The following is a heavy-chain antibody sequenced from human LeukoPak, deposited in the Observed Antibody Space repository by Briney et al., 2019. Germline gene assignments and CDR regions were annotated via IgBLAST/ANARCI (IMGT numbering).Heavy chain of an antibody. D-gene: IGHD2-2*01. CDR1: GYTFTKYD. J-gene: IGHJ3*02. CDR2: MNLNSGNT. V-gene: IGHV1-8*01. Sequence: ASVTVSYKASGYTFTKYDINWVGQAAGQGGEGMGWMNLNSGNTGYAQKFQRTLTMTRNTSISTAYMELSSLRSEDTAVYYCAVTYSYCSSTSCYDAFDIWGQGTTVTVSS. CDR3: AVTYSYCSSTSCYDAFDI.